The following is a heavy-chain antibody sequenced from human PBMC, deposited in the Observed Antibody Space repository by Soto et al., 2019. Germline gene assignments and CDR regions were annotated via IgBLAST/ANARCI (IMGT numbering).Heavy chain of an antibody. CDR2: IIPISGTA. V-gene: IGHV1-69*13. CDR3: ARARGYYDSSGYPVYHCMDV. CDR1: GGTFSSYA. D-gene: IGHD3-22*01. J-gene: IGHJ6*02. Sequence: SVKVSCKASGGTFSSYAISWVRQAPGQGLEWMGGIIPISGTANYAQKFQGRVTITADESTSTAYMELSSLRSEDTAVYYCARARGYYDSSGYPVYHCMDVWGQGTTVTVSS.